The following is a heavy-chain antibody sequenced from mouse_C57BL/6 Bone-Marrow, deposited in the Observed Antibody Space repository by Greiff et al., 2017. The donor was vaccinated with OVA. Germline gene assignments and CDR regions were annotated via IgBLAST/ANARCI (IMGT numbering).Heavy chain of an antibody. Sequence: EVQGVESGGGLVQPGGSLKLSCAASGFTFSDYYMYWVRQTPEKRLEWVAYISNGGGSTYYPDTVKGRFTISRDNAKNTLYLQMSRLKSEDTAMYYCARHYDAMDYWGQGTSVTVSS. J-gene: IGHJ4*01. CDR2: ISNGGGST. CDR1: GFTFSDYY. V-gene: IGHV5-12*01. CDR3: ARHYDAMDY.